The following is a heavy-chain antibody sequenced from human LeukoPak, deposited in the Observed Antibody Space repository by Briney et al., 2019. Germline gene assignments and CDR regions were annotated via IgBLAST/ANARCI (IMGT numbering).Heavy chain of an antibody. CDR1: GYTFTGYY. V-gene: IGHV1-2*02. J-gene: IGHJ3*02. D-gene: IGHD6-13*01. Sequence: GASVKVSCKASGYTFTGYYMHWVRQAPGQGLEWMGWINPNRGCTNFAQKFRGRVTMNGDTSFSTDDMELSKLRADDTTVYYCARDMQQLEHGDAFDIWGQGTMVTVSS. CDR3: ARDMQQLEHGDAFDI. CDR2: INPNRGCT.